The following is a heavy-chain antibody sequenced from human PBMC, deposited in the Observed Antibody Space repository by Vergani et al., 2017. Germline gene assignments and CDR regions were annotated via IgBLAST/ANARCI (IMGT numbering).Heavy chain of an antibody. D-gene: IGHD2-2*01. CDR1: GFTFSSYE. J-gene: IGHJ4*02. V-gene: IGHV3-48*03. CDR3: ARGRYCSSTSCRLFDY. Sequence: EVQLVESGGALVQPGGSLRLSCAASGFTFSSYEMNWVRQAPGKGLEWVSYISSSGSTIYYADSVKGRFTISRDNAKNSLYLQMNSLRAEDTAVYYCARGRYCSSTSCRLFDYWGQGTLVTVSS. CDR2: ISSSGSTI.